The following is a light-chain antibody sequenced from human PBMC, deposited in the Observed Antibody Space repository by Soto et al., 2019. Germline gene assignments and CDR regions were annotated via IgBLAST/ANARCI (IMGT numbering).Light chain of an antibody. V-gene: IGKV3-11*01. Sequence: EIVLTQSPATLSLSPGERATLCGRASQNVSRYLAWYQQKPGQAPRLLIYAASNRATGIPARFSGSGSGTDFTLTISSLEPGDFAVYYCQQRSNWPPWTFGQGTKVDIK. CDR2: AAS. CDR1: QNVSRY. CDR3: QQRSNWPPWT. J-gene: IGKJ1*01.